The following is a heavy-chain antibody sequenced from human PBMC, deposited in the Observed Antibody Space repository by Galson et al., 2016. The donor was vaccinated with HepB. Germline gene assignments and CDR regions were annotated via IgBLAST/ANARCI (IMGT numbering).Heavy chain of an antibody. Sequence: SLRLSCAASGFTFSSYGMHWVRQAPGKGLEWVAVTSSDGSNKHYADSVKGRFTISRDNSKKTLYPQMNSLRAEDTAVYYCSKVSADYFDYWGQGTLVTVSS. V-gene: IGHV3-30*18. CDR2: TSSDGSNK. CDR1: GFTFSSYG. CDR3: SKVSADYFDY. J-gene: IGHJ4*02.